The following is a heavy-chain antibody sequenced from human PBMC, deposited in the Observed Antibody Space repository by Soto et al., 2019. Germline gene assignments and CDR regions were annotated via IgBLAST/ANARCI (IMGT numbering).Heavy chain of an antibody. CDR1: SGSVSSGNYY. CDR2: IHYSGSA. J-gene: IGHJ4*02. V-gene: IGHV4-61*01. D-gene: IGHD3-22*01. Sequence: QVQLQESGPGLVKPSETLSLTCTVSSGSVSSGNYYWSWIRQPPGTGLEWMGYIHYSGSANYNPSPKSRVTITIDTSKNQFYLKLSSVTAADTAVYYCARLWGYDSSAYPDYWGQGTLVTVSS. CDR3: ARLWGYDSSAYPDY.